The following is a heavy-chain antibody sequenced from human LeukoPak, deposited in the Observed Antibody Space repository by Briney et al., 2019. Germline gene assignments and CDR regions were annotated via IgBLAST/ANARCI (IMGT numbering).Heavy chain of an antibody. CDR1: GFTFSSYS. D-gene: IGHD4-11*01. CDR2: ISSSSSYI. CDR3: ARDRSPTVTTGSYYYYYYMDV. Sequence: GGSLRLSCAASGFTFSSYSMNWVRQAPGKGLEWVSSISSSSSYIYYADSVKGRFTISRDNAKNSLYLQMNSLRAEDTAVYYCARDRSPTVTTGSYYYYYYMDVWGKGTTVTVSS. J-gene: IGHJ6*03. V-gene: IGHV3-21*01.